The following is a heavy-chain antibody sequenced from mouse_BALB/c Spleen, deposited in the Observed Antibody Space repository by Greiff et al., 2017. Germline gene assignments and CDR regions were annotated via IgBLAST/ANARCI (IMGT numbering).Heavy chain of an antibody. V-gene: IGHV5-17*02. Sequence: EVKLVESGGGLVQPGGSRKLSCAASGFTFSSFGMHWVRQAPEKGLEWVAYISSGSSTIYYADTVKGRFTISRDNPKNTLFLQMTSLRSEDTAMYYCARCRYDDAMDYWGQGTSVTGSS. CDR1: GFTFSSFG. CDR3: ARCRYDDAMDY. J-gene: IGHJ4*01. D-gene: IGHD2-14*01. CDR2: ISSGSSTI.